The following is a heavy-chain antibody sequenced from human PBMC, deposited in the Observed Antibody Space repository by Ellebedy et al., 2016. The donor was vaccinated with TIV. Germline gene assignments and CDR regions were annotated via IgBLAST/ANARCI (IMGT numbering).Heavy chain of an antibody. Sequence: GESLKISXAASGFTFSDYYMSWVRQAPGKGLEWVSSISSSSSYIYYADSVKGRFTISRDNAKNSLYLQMNSLRAEDTAVYYCARDLPTVTTGGYFDYWGQGTLVTVSS. CDR1: GFTFSDYY. V-gene: IGHV3-21*01. CDR2: ISSSSSYI. J-gene: IGHJ4*02. CDR3: ARDLPTVTTGGYFDY. D-gene: IGHD4-17*01.